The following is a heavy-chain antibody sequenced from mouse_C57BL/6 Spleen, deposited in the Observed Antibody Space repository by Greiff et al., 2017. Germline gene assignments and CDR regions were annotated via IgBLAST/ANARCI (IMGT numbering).Heavy chain of an antibody. CDR1: GYSFTSYY. CDR2: IYPGSGNT. Sequence: VQLQQSGPELVKPGASVKISCKASGYSFTSYYIHWVKQRPGQGLEWIGWIYPGSGNTKYNEKFKGKATLTADTSSSTAYMQLSSLTSEDSAVYYCARYDYGYAMDYWGQGTSVTVSS. D-gene: IGHD1-1*01. CDR3: ARYDYGYAMDY. J-gene: IGHJ4*01. V-gene: IGHV1-66*01.